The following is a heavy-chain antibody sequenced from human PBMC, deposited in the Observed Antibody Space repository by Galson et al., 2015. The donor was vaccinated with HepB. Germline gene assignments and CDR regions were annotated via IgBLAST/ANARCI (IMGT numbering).Heavy chain of an antibody. Sequence: SCKASGGTFSSYAISWVRQAPGQGLEWMGGIISIFGTANYAQKFQGRVTITADESTSTAYMELSSLRSEDTAVYYCASSHGSYSPYWGQGTLVTVSS. CDR2: IISIFGTA. D-gene: IGHD1-26*01. V-gene: IGHV1-69*01. J-gene: IGHJ4*02. CDR3: ASSHGSYSPY. CDR1: GGTFSSYA.